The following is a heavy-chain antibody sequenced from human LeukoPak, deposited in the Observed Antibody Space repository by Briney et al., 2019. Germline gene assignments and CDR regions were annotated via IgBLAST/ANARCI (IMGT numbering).Heavy chain of an antibody. V-gene: IGHV3-74*01. CDR2: INSDGSTT. CDR1: GFTFRSYW. D-gene: IGHD5-18*01. CDR3: ARDRGHTFDY. Sequence: GGSLRLSCAASGFTFRSYWMHWVRQAPGKGLVWVSLINSDGSTTTYAASVKGRLTISRDNAKNTVDLQMNSLTAEDTAVYYCARDRGHTFDYWGQGTLVTVSS. J-gene: IGHJ4*02.